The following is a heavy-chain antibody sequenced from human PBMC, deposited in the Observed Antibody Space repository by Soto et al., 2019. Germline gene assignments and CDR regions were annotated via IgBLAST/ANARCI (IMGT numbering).Heavy chain of an antibody. V-gene: IGHV1-3*01. CDR2: INAGNGIT. J-gene: IGHJ3*02. Sequence: QVQLVQSGAEVKKPGASVKVSCRASGYTFTRYALHWVRQAPGQRLEWMGWINAGNGITTDSQKFQGRVTITRDKSPSTAYMELSSLTSEDTAMYYCARGGQLLSVAFDIWGQGTMVTVSS. CDR3: ARGGQLLSVAFDI. D-gene: IGHD2-2*01. CDR1: GYTFTRYA.